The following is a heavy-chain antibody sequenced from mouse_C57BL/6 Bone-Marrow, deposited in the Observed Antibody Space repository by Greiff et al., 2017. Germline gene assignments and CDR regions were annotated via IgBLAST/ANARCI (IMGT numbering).Heavy chain of an antibody. D-gene: IGHD2-1*01. CDR3: ARERGYYPWLAY. V-gene: IGHV1-64*01. J-gene: IGHJ3*01. CDR1: GYTFTSYW. CDR2: IHPNSGST. Sequence: QVQLQQPGAKLVKPGASVKLSCKASGYTFTSYWMRWVKQRPGQGLEWIGMIHPNSGSTNYNEKFKSKATLTVDKSYSTANMQLRRLTSEDSAVYYCARERGYYPWLAYWGEGSLGTGSA.